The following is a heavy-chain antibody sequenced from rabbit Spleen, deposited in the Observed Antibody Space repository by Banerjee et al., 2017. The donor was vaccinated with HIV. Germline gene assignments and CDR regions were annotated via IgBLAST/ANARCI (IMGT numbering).Heavy chain of an antibody. CDR2: IYTGNSKP. D-gene: IGHD1-1*01. V-gene: IGHV1S40*01. J-gene: IGHJ4*01. Sequence: QQLVESGGGLVKPGASLTLTCKASGVSFSSGYDMCWVRQAPGKGLEWIACIYTGNSKPYHATGPKAHSPTPKPPSTPGPQQMPTLKFPPPTPFFFPGNQVYIYIFATGDFPWWAPGTLSTVS. CDR1: GVSFSSGYD. CDR3: PGNQVYIYIFATGDFPW.